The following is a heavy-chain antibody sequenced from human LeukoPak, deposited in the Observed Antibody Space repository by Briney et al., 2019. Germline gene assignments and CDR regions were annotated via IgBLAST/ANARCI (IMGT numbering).Heavy chain of an antibody. CDR1: VYTFTSYA. CDR2: INTYTGNP. CDR3: ARWDYDSSGYALYYFDY. J-gene: IGHJ4*02. Sequence: ASVKVSCKASVYTFTSYAMNWVRQAPGQGLEGMGWINTYTGNPTYAQGFTGRFVFSLDTSVSTAYLQISSLKAEDTAVYYCARWDYDSSGYALYYFDYWGQGTLVTVSS. V-gene: IGHV7-4-1*02. D-gene: IGHD3-22*01.